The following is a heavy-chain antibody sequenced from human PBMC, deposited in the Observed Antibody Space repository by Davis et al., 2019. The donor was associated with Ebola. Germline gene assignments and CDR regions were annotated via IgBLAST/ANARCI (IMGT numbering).Heavy chain of an antibody. CDR3: ARDLRYDSSGYDYYFYMDV. CDR1: GGSISRGGSY. V-gene: IGHV4-31*03. D-gene: IGHD3-22*01. Sequence: PSEALSLTCTVSGGSISRGGSYWTWIRQHPGKGLEWIGYTYYSGSTYYKPSLKSRVTISLDTSKNQFSLNLYSVTAADTAVYYCARDLRYDSSGYDYYFYMDVWGKGTTVTVSS. CDR2: TYYSGST. J-gene: IGHJ6*03.